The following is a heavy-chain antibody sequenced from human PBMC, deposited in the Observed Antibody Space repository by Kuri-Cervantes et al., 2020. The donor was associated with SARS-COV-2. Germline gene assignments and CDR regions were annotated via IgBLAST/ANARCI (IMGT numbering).Heavy chain of an antibody. CDR3: ARGASYGDFDY. D-gene: IGHD4-17*01. V-gene: IGHV4-59*01. Sequence: ESLKISCTVSGGSISSYYWSWIRQPPGKGLEWIGYIYYSGSTNYNPSLKSRVTISVDTSKNQFSLKLSSVTVADTAVYYCARGASYGDFDYWGQGTLVTVSS. CDR1: GGSISSYY. CDR2: IYYSGST. J-gene: IGHJ4*02.